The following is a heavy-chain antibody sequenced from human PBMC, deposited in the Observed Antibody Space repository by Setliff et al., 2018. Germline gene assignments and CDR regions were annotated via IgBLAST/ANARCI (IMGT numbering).Heavy chain of an antibody. CDR3: ARGKDYSDGSGYPIFQH. V-gene: IGHV3-30*03. D-gene: IGHD3-22*01. J-gene: IGHJ1*01. CDR2: LSDDGSNE. CDR1: GFTVSSFS. Sequence: GESLKISCAASGFTVSSFSMHWVRQAPVKGLDWVATLSDDGSNEFYADSVKGRFSISRDDALNSLFLEMNSLRVDDTAIYYCARGKDYSDGSGYPIFQHWGQGTPVTVSS.